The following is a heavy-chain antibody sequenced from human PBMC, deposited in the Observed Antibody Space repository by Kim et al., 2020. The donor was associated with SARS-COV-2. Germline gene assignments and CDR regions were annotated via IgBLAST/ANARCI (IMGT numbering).Heavy chain of an antibody. J-gene: IGHJ4*02. CDR3: ARRSGYYEDYFDY. D-gene: IGHD3-3*01. CDR2: IYYSGST. Sequence: SETLSLTCTVSGGSISSSSYYWGWIRQPPGKGLEWIGSIYYSGSTYYNPSLKSRVTISVDTSKNQFSLKLSSVTAADTAVYYCARRSGYYEDYFDYWGQGTLVTVSS. V-gene: IGHV4-39*01. CDR1: GGSISSSSYY.